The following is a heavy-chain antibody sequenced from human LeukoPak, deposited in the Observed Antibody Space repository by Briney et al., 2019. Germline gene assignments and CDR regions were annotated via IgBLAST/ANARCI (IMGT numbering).Heavy chain of an antibody. CDR3: ARNTTVTTERTDAFDI. D-gene: IGHD4-17*01. CDR1: GGSISSYY. J-gene: IGHJ3*02. Sequence: SETLSLTCTVSGGSISSYYWSWIRQPPGKGLEWIGYTYYSGSTNYNPSLKSRVTISVDTSKNQFSLKLSSVTAADTAIYYCARNTTVTTERTDAFDIWGQGTLVTVSS. V-gene: IGHV4-59*08. CDR2: TYYSGST.